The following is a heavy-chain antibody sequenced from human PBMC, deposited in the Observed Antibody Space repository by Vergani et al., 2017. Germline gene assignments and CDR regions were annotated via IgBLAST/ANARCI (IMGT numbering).Heavy chain of an antibody. CDR2: ISYDGSNK. Sequence: VQLVESGGGVVQPGRSLRLSCAASGFTFSSYGMHWVRQAPGKGLEWVAVISYDGSNKYYADSVKGRFTISRDNSKNTLYLQMNSLRAEDTAVYYCAKTVTTWDYYYYMDVWGKGP. D-gene: IGHD4-17*01. J-gene: IGHJ6*03. CDR3: AKTVTTWDYYYYMDV. V-gene: IGHV3-30*18. CDR1: GFTFSSYG.